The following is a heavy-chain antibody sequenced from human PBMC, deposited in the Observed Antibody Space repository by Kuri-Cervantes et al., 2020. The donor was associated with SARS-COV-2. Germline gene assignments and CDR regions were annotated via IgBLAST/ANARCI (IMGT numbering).Heavy chain of an antibody. V-gene: IGHV4-39*02. CDR3: ARDRRLIVGASYWFDP. Sequence: SETLSLTCTVSGGSISSSSYYWGWIRQPPGKGLEWIGSIYYSGSTYYNPSLKSRVTISVETSKNQFSLKLSSVTAADTAVYYCARDRRLIVGASYWFDPWGQGTLVTVSS. CDR2: IYYSGST. D-gene: IGHD1-26*01. J-gene: IGHJ5*02. CDR1: GGSISSSSYY.